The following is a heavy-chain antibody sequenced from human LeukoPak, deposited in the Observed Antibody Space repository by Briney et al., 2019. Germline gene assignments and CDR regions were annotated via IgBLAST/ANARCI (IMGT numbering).Heavy chain of an antibody. CDR2: ISISSSYI. CDR3: ARDLSLVGASLFDY. CDR1: GFTFSRYS. J-gene: IGHJ4*02. Sequence: GGSLRLSCAASGFTFSRYSMNWVRQAPGKGLEWVSSISISSSYIYYADSVKGRFTMSRDNAKNSLYLQVNSLRAEDTAVYYCARDLSLVGASLFDYWGQGTLVTVSS. V-gene: IGHV3-21*01. D-gene: IGHD1-26*01.